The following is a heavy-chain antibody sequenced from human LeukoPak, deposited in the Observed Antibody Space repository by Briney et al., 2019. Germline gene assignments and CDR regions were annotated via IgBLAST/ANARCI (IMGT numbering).Heavy chain of an antibody. Sequence: ASVKVSCKASGYTFTSYGISWVRQAPGQGLEWMGWISAYNGNTNYAQKLQGRVTMTTDTSTSTAYMELRSQRSDDTAVYYCARDSAAVPSFSFDYWGQGTLVTVSS. V-gene: IGHV1-18*01. CDR3: ARDSAAVPSFSFDY. CDR1: GYTFTSYG. CDR2: ISAYNGNT. J-gene: IGHJ4*02. D-gene: IGHD6-13*01.